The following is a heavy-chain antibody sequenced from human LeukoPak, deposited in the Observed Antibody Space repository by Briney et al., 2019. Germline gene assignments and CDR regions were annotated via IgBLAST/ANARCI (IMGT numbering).Heavy chain of an antibody. Sequence: GGSLRLSCVASGFTFEDYTMHWVRQAPGKTLEWVSLISWDGTTYYTDSVKGRFTISRDNSKNSLYLQMDTLRGEDTAFYYCVKDLSYESSGHVLEYWGQGTLVTVSS. CDR3: VKDLSYESSGHVLEY. J-gene: IGHJ4*02. CDR1: GFTFEDYT. D-gene: IGHD3-22*01. V-gene: IGHV3-43*01. CDR2: ISWDGTT.